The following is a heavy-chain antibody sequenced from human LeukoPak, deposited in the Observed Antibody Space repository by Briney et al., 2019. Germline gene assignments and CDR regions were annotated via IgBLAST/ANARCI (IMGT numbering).Heavy chain of an antibody. CDR3: ARGMGGYSYGYAY. V-gene: IGHV3-66*01. Sequence: PGGSLRLSCAASGFLFSTHPFNWVRQASGKGLEWVSVIYGGGSTYYADSVKGRFTISRDNSKNTLYLQMNSLRAEDTAVYFCARGMGGYSYGYAYWGQGTLVTVSS. CDR1: GFLFSTHP. D-gene: IGHD5-18*01. CDR2: IYGGGST. J-gene: IGHJ4*02.